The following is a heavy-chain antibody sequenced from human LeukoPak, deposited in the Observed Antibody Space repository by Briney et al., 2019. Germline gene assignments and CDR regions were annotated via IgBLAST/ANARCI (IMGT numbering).Heavy chain of an antibody. D-gene: IGHD3-10*01. V-gene: IGHV4-39*01. CDR1: GGSISSSSYY. CDR2: IYYSGST. Sequence: SETLSLTCTVSGGSISSSSYYWGWIRQPPGKGLEWIGSIYYSGSTYYNPSLKSRVTISVDTSKNQFSLKLSSVTAADTAVYYCARSPAGIIYYYNYMDVWGKGTTVTVSS. CDR3: ARSPAGIIYYYNYMDV. J-gene: IGHJ6*03.